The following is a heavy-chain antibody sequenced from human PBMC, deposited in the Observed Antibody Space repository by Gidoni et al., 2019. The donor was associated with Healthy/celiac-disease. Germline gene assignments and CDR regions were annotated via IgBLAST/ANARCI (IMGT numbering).Heavy chain of an antibody. CDR2: IYPGDSDT. J-gene: IGHJ5*02. D-gene: IGHD1-1*01. Sequence: EVQLVQSGAEVKTPGESLNISCQGSGYSFTSYWICWVRQMPGKGLEWMGIIYPGDSDTRYSPSFQGQVTISADKSISTAYLQWSSLKASDTAMYYCARQVLTGTHVGLYYNWFDPWGQGTLVTVSS. CDR1: GYSFTSYW. CDR3: ARQVLTGTHVGLYYNWFDP. V-gene: IGHV5-51*01.